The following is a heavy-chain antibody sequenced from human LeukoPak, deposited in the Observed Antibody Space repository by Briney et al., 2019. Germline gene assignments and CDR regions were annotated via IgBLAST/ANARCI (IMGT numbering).Heavy chain of an antibody. CDR2: ISGYNGNT. D-gene: IGHD2-15*01. V-gene: IGHV1-18*01. CDR3: ARDAAGYSDYYYYYYMDV. J-gene: IGHJ6*03. Sequence: GASVKVSCKASGYTFSNYGISWVRQAPGQGLEWMGWISGYNGNTNYAQKLQGRVTMTTDTSTSTAYMELRSLRSDDTGVYYCARDAAGYSDYYYYYYMDVWGKGTMDTVSS. CDR1: GYTFSNYG.